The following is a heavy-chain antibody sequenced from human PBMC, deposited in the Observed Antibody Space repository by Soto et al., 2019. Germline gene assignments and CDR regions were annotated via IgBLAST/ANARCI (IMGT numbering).Heavy chain of an antibody. D-gene: IGHD6-19*01. CDR1: GGTFSSYT. CDR2: IIPILGIA. Sequence: ASVKVSCKASGGTFSSYTISWVRQAPGQGLEWMGRIIPILGIANYAQKFQGRVTITADKSTSTAYMELSSLRSEDTAVYYCARVAVAGTNHFDYWGQGTLVTVSS. J-gene: IGHJ4*02. V-gene: IGHV1-69*02. CDR3: ARVAVAGTNHFDY.